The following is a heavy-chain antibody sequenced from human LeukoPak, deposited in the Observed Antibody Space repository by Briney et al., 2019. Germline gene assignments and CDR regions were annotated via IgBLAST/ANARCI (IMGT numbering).Heavy chain of an antibody. D-gene: IGHD4-23*01. V-gene: IGHV3-7*01. CDR2: IKQDGSEK. J-gene: IGHJ6*03. CDR1: GFTFSSYW. Sequence: PGGSLRLSCAASGFTFSSYWMTWVRQAPGKGLEWVANIKQDGSEKYYVDSVKGRFTISRDNAKNSLYLQMNSLRAEDTAVYYCARNFGGYYYYYMDVWGKGTTVTVSS. CDR3: ARNFGGYYYYYMDV.